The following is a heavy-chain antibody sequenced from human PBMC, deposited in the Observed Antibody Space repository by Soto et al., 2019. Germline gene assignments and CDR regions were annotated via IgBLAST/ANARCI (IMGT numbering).Heavy chain of an antibody. Sequence: SETLSLTCTVSGGSISSSNYFWGWIRQPPGKGLEWIGNIYYSGNTYYNPSLKSRVTISVDTSKNQFSPKLSSLTAADTAVYYCARLSVVALRHYFDYWGQGTLVTVSS. CDR1: GGSISSSNYF. V-gene: IGHV4-39*01. J-gene: IGHJ4*02. CDR3: ARLSVVALRHYFDY. CDR2: IYYSGNT. D-gene: IGHD2-15*01.